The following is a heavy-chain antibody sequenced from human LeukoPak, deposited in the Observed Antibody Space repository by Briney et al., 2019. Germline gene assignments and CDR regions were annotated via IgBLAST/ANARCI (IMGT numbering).Heavy chain of an antibody. CDR1: GFTFSSYS. Sequence: PGGSLRLPCAASGFTFSSYSMNWVRQAPGKGLEWVSSISSSSSYIYYADSVKGRFTISRDNAKNSLYLQMNSLRAEDTAVYYCARVRNQPETGEGYFDYWGQGTLVTVSS. V-gene: IGHV3-21*01. CDR3: ARVRNQPETGEGYFDY. J-gene: IGHJ4*02. D-gene: IGHD7-27*01. CDR2: ISSSSSYI.